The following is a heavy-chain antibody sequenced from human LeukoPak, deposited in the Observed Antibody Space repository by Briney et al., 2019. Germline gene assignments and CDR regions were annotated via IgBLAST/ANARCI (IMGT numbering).Heavy chain of an antibody. V-gene: IGHV4-59*01. Sequence: ASETLSLTCTVSGGSTSSYHWSWIRQPPGKGLEWIGYIYYSGYTNYNPSLKSRVTISVDTSKNQFSLKLSSVTAADTAVYYCASGYSSGWSYAFDIWGQGTMLTVSS. CDR3: ASGYSSGWSYAFDI. D-gene: IGHD6-19*01. CDR1: GGSTSSYH. J-gene: IGHJ3*02. CDR2: IYYSGYT.